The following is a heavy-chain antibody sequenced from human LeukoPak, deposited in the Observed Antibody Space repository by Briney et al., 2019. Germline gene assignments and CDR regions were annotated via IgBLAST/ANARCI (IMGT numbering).Heavy chain of an antibody. CDR3: ARVGSSGWPNWFDP. Sequence: SETLSLTCTVSGGSISSYYWSWIRQPPGKGLEWVGYIYYSGSTNYNPSLKSRVTISVDTSKNQFSLKLSSVTAADTAVYYCARVGSSGWPNWFDPWGQGTLVTVSS. J-gene: IGHJ5*02. CDR1: GGSISSYY. CDR2: IYYSGST. V-gene: IGHV4-59*01. D-gene: IGHD6-19*01.